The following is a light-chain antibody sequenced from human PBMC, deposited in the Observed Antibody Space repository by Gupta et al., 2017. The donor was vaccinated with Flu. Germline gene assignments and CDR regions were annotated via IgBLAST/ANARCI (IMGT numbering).Light chain of an antibody. CDR1: QSVSSY. V-gene: IGKV3-11*01. CDR2: DAS. CDR3: QQRSNWPLT. J-gene: IGKJ4*01. Sequence: EIVLTQSPATLSLSPGEIAPPSCRASQSVSSYLAWYQQKPGQAPRLLIYDASNRATGIPARFSGSGSGTEFTLTISSLEPEDFAVYYCQQRSNWPLTFGGGTNVEIK.